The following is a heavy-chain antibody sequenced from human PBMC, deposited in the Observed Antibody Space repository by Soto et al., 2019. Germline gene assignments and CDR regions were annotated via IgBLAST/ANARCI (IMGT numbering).Heavy chain of an antibody. CDR2: ISGPGSIT. D-gene: IGHD3-16*01. V-gene: IGHV3-23*01. Sequence: EVQLLESGGGLVQPGGSLRLSCAASGSSFSSYAMNWVRQAPGKGLEWGSSISGPGSITYYADSVKGRFTISRDNSKDTLYMQMNSMRIEDTAVYYCAKGGFWVHYGMDVWGKGTTVTVSS. CDR1: GSSFSSYA. J-gene: IGHJ6*04. CDR3: AKGGFWVHYGMDV.